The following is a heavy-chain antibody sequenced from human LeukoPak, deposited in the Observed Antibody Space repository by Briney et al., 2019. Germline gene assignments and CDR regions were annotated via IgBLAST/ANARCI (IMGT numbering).Heavy chain of an antibody. CDR2: IIPIFGTA. CDR1: GGTFISYA. Sequence: SVKVSSKASGGTFISYAISWVRQAPGQGLEWMGGIIPIFGTANYAQKFQGRVTITTDESTSTAYMELSSLRSEDTAVYYCARSHFAVVVAATHWFDPWGQGTLVTVSS. V-gene: IGHV1-69*05. D-gene: IGHD2-15*01. J-gene: IGHJ5*02. CDR3: ARSHFAVVVAATHWFDP.